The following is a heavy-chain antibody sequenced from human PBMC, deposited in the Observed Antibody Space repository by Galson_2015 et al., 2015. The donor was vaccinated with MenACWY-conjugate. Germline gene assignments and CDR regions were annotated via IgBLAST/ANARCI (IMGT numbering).Heavy chain of an antibody. V-gene: IGHV4-39*01. D-gene: IGHD2-21*02. CDR2: IYYSGST. CDR3: ARLPLVIAYCGGDCSQPPDY. J-gene: IGHJ4*02. CDR1: GGSISSSSYY. Sequence: TLSLTCTVSGGSISSSSYYWGWIRQPPGKGLEWIGSIYYSGSTYYNPSLKSRVTISVDTSKNQFSLKLSSVTAADTAVYYCARLPLVIAYCGGDCSQPPDYWGQGTLVTVSS.